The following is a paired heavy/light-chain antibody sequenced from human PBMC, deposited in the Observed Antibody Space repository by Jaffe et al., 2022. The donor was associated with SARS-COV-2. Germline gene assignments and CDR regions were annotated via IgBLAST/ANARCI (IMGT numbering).Light chain of an antibody. CDR1: SSDIGSYNY. CDR2: DVS. CDR3: SSYRSSNTLV. V-gene: IGLV2-14*01. Sequence: QSALAQPASVSGSPGQSITISCAGTSSDIGSYNYVSWYQQHPGKAPKLMISDVSNRPSGVSNRFSGSKSGNTASLTISGLQADDEADYYCSSYRSSNTLVFGGGTKLTVL. J-gene: IGLJ2*01.
Heavy chain of an antibody. Sequence: EVQVVESGGGLIQPGGSLRLSCAASGFTVSNNYMGWVRQAPGRGLEWVSIIYSGGNTYYADSVKGRFSISRDNSKNTLYLQMAGLRVEDTAIYYCARRYSTNWAFDPWGQGTLVTVSS. J-gene: IGHJ5*02. CDR3: ARRYSTNWAFDP. CDR2: IYSGGNT. V-gene: IGHV3-53*01. D-gene: IGHD1-1*01. CDR1: GFTVSNNY.